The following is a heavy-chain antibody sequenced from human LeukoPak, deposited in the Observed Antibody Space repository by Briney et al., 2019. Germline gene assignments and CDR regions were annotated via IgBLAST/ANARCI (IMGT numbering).Heavy chain of an antibody. D-gene: IGHD1-26*01. V-gene: IGHV4-39*01. CDR1: GGSISSSSYY. J-gene: IGHJ3*02. CDR3: ARPNLLSGSYLGDAFDI. Sequence: SETLSLTCSVSGGSISSSSYYWGWIRQPPGKGLEWIGSIYYSGSTYYNPSLKSRVTISVDTSKNQFSLKLSSVTAADTAVYYCARPNLLSGSYLGDAFDIWGQGTMVTVSS. CDR2: IYYSGST.